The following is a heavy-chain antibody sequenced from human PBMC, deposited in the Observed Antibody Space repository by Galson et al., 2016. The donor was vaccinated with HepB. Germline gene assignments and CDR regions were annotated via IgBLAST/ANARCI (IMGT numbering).Heavy chain of an antibody. CDR3: AGRGGDCSGGSGWSFDY. V-gene: IGHV5-51*03. J-gene: IGHJ4*02. CDR1: GYSFTSDW. D-gene: IGHD2-15*01. Sequence: QSGAEVKKPGESLKISCKGSGYSFTSDWIGWVRQMPGKGLEWMGIIYPGDSDTRYSLSFQGQVTISADKSISTAYLQWSSLKASDTAIYYCAGRGGDCSGGSGWSFDYWGQGTLITVSS. CDR2: IYPGDSDT.